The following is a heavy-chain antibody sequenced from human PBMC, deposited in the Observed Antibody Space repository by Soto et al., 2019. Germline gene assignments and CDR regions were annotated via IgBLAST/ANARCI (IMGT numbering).Heavy chain of an antibody. J-gene: IGHJ3*02. V-gene: IGHV3-23*01. Sequence: GGSLRLSCAAPGFTFSSYAMSWVRQAPGKGLEWVSAISGSGGRTYYADSVKGRFTISRDNSKNTLYLQMNSLRAEDTAVYYCAKDRTAYCSSTSCFPDAFDIWGQGTMVTVSS. D-gene: IGHD2-2*01. CDR1: GFTFSSYA. CDR3: AKDRTAYCSSTSCFPDAFDI. CDR2: ISGSGGRT.